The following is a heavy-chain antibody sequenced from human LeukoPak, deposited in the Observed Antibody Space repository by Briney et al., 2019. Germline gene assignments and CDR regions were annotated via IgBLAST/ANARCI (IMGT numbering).Heavy chain of an antibody. J-gene: IGHJ5*02. CDR2: IYYSGST. D-gene: IGHD3-10*01. Sequence: SGTLSLTCTVSGGSISSYYWSWIRQPPGKGLEWIGYIYYSGSTNYNPSLKSRVTISVDTSKNQFSLKLSSVTAADTAVYYCARDSRFGELLGVFDPWGQGTLVTVSS. CDR1: GGSISSYY. CDR3: ARDSRFGELLGVFDP. V-gene: IGHV4-59*01.